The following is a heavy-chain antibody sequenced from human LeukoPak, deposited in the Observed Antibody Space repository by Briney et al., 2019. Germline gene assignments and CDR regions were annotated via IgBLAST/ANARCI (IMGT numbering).Heavy chain of an antibody. CDR2: IKGDGIST. J-gene: IGHJ4*02. Sequence: GGSLRISCEASGFTFSDYWIHWVRQAPGKGLVWVSRIKGDGISTNYADSVKGRFTISRDNAKNTVYLQMNSLGAEDSAVYYCARDQLYCGGPTCYRTGDDSWGQGTLVTVSS. V-gene: IGHV3-74*01. CDR1: GFTFSDYW. CDR3: ARDQLYCGGPTCYRTGDDS. D-gene: IGHD2-2*02.